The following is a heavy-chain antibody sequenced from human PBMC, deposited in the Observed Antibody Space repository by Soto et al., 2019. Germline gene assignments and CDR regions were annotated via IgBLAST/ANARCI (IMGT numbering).Heavy chain of an antibody. CDR2: ISGSGGST. CDR1: GFTFSSYA. D-gene: IGHD6-13*01. Sequence: GGSLRLSCAASGFTFSSYAMSWVRQAPGKGLEWVSAISGSGGSTYYADSVKGRFTIFRDNSKNTLYLQMNSLRAEDTAVYYCACLRTYSSPVYNWFDPWGQGTLVTVSS. CDR3: ACLRTYSSPVYNWFDP. V-gene: IGHV3-23*01. J-gene: IGHJ5*02.